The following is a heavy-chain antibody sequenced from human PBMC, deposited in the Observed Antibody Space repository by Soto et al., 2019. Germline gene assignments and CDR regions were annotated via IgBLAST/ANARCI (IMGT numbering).Heavy chain of an antibody. CDR3: AREVQVHTPAFVY. J-gene: IGHJ4*02. Sequence: QVQLVQSGAAMKKPGSSVKVSCQSSGGTFNTYAMNWVRQAPGQGPEWMGDISPMFGAANYAPKFQGRVTTTADESTGTSYMQLSSLTSEDTALYFCAREVQVHTPAFVYWGQGTLVTVSS. CDR2: ISPMFGAA. D-gene: IGHD3-10*01. V-gene: IGHV1-69*19. CDR1: GGTFNTYA.